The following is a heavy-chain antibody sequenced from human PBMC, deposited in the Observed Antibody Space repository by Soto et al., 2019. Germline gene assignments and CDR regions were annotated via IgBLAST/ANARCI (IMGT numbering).Heavy chain of an antibody. CDR3: AKALDYYDSPIEI. CDR2: ISYDGSNK. J-gene: IGHJ3*02. D-gene: IGHD3-22*01. Sequence: QVQLVESGGGVVQPGRSLRLSCAASGFTFSSYGMHWVRQAPGKGLEWVAVISYDGSNKYYADSVKGRFTISRDNSKNTLYLQMNSLRAEDTAVYYCAKALDYYDSPIEIWGQGTMVTVSS. CDR1: GFTFSSYG. V-gene: IGHV3-30*18.